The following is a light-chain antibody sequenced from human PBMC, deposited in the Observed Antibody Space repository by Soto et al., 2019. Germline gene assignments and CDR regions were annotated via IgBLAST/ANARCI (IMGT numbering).Light chain of an antibody. Sequence: EIVLTQSPGTLSLSPGERATLSCRASQSVSTRSLAWYHQKPGQAPRLLISGASSRAADIPDRFSGSGSGTDFTLTINRLEPEDFAVYYCQQYDSSPRTFGQGTKVE. V-gene: IGKV3-20*01. J-gene: IGKJ1*01. CDR1: QSVSTRS. CDR3: QQYDSSPRT. CDR2: GAS.